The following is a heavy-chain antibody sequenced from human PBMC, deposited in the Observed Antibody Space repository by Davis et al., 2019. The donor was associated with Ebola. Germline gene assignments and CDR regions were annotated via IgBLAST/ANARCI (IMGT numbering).Heavy chain of an antibody. J-gene: IGHJ4*02. CDR2: INHSGST. D-gene: IGHD3-22*01. CDR1: GGSFSGYY. Sequence: SQTLSLTCAVYGGSFSGYYWSWIRQPPGKGLEWIGEINHSGSTNYNPSLKSRVTISVDTSKNQFSLKLSSVTAADTAVYYCARFDSSGSYDYWGQGTLVTVSS. CDR3: ARFDSSGSYDY. V-gene: IGHV4-34*01.